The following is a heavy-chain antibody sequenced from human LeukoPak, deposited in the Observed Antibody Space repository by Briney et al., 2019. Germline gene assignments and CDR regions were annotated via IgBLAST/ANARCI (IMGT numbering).Heavy chain of an antibody. Sequence: SETLSLTCTVSGGSISSYYWSWIRQPPGKGLEWIGYIYYSGSTNYNPSLKSRVIISVDTSKNQFSLKLSSVTAADTAVYYCARTGYSSSWYPFDYWGQGTLVTVSS. CDR3: ARTGYSSSWYPFDY. J-gene: IGHJ4*02. CDR1: GGSISSYY. D-gene: IGHD6-13*01. CDR2: IYYSGST. V-gene: IGHV4-59*01.